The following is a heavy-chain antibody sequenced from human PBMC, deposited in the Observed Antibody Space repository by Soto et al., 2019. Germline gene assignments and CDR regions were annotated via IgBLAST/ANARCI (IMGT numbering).Heavy chain of an antibody. CDR3: ARAHGSGWGAFDI. V-gene: IGHV4-30-2*01. D-gene: IGHD3-10*01. CDR1: GGSISSGGYS. Sequence: QLQLQESGSGLVKPSQTLSLTCAVSGGSISSGGYSWSWIRQPPGKGLEWIGYIYHSGSTYYNPSPKSRGTIAVDRSKNQFSRKLGSVTAADTAVYYCARAHGSGWGAFDIWGQGTMVTVSS. CDR2: IYHSGST. J-gene: IGHJ3*02.